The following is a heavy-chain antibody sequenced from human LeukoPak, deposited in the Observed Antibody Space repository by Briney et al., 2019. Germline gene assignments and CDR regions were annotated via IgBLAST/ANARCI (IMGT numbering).Heavy chain of an antibody. Sequence: PGGSLRLSCAAFEFTFSNYDMHWVRQAPGKGLEWVSLIRFDGSNKYYADSVKGRFTISRSNSKNSLYLQMNSLRAEDTAVYYCARDGGVTGTTGYWGQGTLVTVSS. J-gene: IGHJ4*02. CDR2: IRFDGSNK. CDR3: ARDGGVTGTTGY. D-gene: IGHD1-14*01. CDR1: EFTFSNYD. V-gene: IGHV3-30*02.